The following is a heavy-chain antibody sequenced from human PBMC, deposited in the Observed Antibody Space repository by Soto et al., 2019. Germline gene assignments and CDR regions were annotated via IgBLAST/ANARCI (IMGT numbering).Heavy chain of an antibody. D-gene: IGHD2-15*01. Sequence: SLTLPLTCTVSGSSFSSGGYSWSWFRQQPGKGLEWIGYINHSGSTYYNPSLTSRVTISVDRSKNQFSLKLSSVTAADTAVYYCAREGIFRFDQQYYFGYGGQGTLVAVFS. CDR1: GSSFSSGGYS. CDR3: AREGIFRFDQQYYFGY. CDR2: INHSGST. V-gene: IGHV4-30-2*01. J-gene: IGHJ4*02.